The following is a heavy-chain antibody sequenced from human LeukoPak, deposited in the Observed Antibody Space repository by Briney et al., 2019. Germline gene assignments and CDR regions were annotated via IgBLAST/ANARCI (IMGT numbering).Heavy chain of an antibody. CDR2: ISTGNDIT. CDR1: GFTFSTYG. J-gene: IGHJ3*02. CDR3: AKDRDDYGDPDVFDM. V-gene: IGHV3-23*01. D-gene: IGHD4-17*01. Sequence: GGSLRLSCAASGFTFSTYGMSWVRQAPGKGLEWVSAISTGNDITWYADSVKGRFTISRDNSKNTLYLQMNSLRAEDTAEYYCAKDRDDYGDPDVFDMWGQGTMVTVS.